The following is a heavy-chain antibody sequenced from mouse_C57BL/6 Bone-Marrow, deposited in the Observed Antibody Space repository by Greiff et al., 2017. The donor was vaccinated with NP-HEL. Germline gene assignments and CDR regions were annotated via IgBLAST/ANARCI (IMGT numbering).Heavy chain of an antibody. D-gene: IGHD1-1*01. J-gene: IGHJ2*01. Sequence: EVKLVESGGDLVKPGGSLKLSCAASGFTFSSYGMSWVRQTPDNRLEWVATISSGGSCTSYPDSVKGRFILSRDNAKNTLYMQMSSLKSEDTAMYYCASIYYSSYWGQGTTLTVSS. CDR3: ASIYYSSY. CDR2: ISSGGSCT. CDR1: GFTFSSYG. V-gene: IGHV5-6*01.